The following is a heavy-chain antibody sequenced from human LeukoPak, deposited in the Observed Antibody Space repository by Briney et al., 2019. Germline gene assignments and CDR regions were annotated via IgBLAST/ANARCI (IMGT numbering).Heavy chain of an antibody. J-gene: IGHJ5*02. Sequence: SETLSLTCTISVGSISSSYWSWIRQPAGEGLEWIGRISTSGGTNYNPSLKSRVTVSVDTSKKQLSLKLTSVTAADTAVYYCARDVSWFDAWGQGTLVTVSS. CDR3: ARDVSWFDA. CDR1: VGSISSSY. CDR2: ISTSGGT. V-gene: IGHV4-4*07.